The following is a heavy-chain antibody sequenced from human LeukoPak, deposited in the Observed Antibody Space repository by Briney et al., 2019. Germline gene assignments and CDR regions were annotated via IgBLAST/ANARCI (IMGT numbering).Heavy chain of an antibody. V-gene: IGHV3-30-3*01. J-gene: IGHJ4*02. CDR2: KSYDGSNK. CDR3: VRPFDY. Sequence: GGSLRLSCAASGFTFSSYAMHWVRQAPGKGLEWVAVKSYDGSNKYYADSVKGRFTISRDNSKNTLYLQMNSLRAEDTAVYYCVRPFDYWGQGTLVTVSS. CDR1: GFTFSSYA.